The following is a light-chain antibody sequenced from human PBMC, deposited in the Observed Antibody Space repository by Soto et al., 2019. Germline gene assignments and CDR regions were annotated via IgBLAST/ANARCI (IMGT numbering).Light chain of an antibody. V-gene: IGLV1-40*01. CDR3: QSYDSSLSAYV. J-gene: IGLJ1*01. CDR1: SSNIGAGYD. CDR2: GNS. Sequence: QSVLAQPPSVSGAPGQKVTISCTGSSSNIGAGYDLHWYQQLPGTAPKLLLYGNSNRPSGVPDRFSDSKSGTSASLAITGLQAEDEADYYCQSYDSSLSAYVFGTGTKLTVL.